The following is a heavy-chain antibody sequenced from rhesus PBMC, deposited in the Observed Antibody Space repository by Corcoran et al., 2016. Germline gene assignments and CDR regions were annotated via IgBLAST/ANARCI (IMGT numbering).Heavy chain of an antibody. CDR2: IDGNTACT. J-gene: IGHJ4*01. CDR3: ARPRVGTTRSGFDF. D-gene: IGHD1-44*01. V-gene: IGHV4-81*01. CDR1: GGSISSAY. Sequence: QVQLQESGPGLVKPPETLSLTCTVPGGSISSAYWNWRRQAPGKGLEWFGNIDGNTACTNYHSSLQSRVTISRDTSKNQFSMRLSSVTAADTAVYYCARPRVGTTRSGFDFWGQGVLVTVSS.